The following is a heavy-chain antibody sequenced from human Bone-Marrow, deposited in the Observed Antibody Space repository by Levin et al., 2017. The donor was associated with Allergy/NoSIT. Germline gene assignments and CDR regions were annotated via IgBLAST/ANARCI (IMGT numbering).Heavy chain of an antibody. CDR1: GGSMNSDGHF. CDR3: VSAVGTRSFYCWFDYFGVDV. V-gene: IGHV4-39*07. J-gene: IGHJ6*02. CDR2: LFRSGNT. Sequence: SETLSLTCSVSGGSMNSDGHFWGWIRQSPGKGLEWIGSLFRSGNTYYNPSLRSRISMSLDMSNNQFSLNLTSVTAADTANYYCVSAVGTRSFYCWFDYFGVDVWRHGAAVTVSS. D-gene: IGHD1-26*01.